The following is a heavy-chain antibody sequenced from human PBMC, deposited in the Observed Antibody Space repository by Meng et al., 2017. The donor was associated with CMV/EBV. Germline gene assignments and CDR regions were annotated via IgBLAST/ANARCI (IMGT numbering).Heavy chain of an antibody. J-gene: IGHJ6*02. CDR3: ARGRVSSWYGTSYYYYGMDV. D-gene: IGHD6-13*01. CDR2: INHSGST. CDR1: GGSFSGYY. Sequence: SQTLSLTGAVYGGSFSGYYWSWIRQPPGKGLEWIGEINHSGSTNYNPSLKSRVTISVDTSKNQFSLKLSSVTAADTAVYYCARGRVSSWYGTSYYYYGMDVWGQGTTVTVSS. V-gene: IGHV4-34*01.